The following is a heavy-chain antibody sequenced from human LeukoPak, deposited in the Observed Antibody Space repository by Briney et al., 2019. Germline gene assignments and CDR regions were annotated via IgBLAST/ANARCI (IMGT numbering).Heavy chain of an antibody. Sequence: SETLSLTCAVYGGSFSGYYWSWIRQPPGKGLEWIGEINHSGSTNYNPSLKSRVTISADTSKNQFSLKLNSLTTADTAVYYCTRGAGWLIGYWGQGILVTVSS. CDR1: GGSFSGYY. V-gene: IGHV4-34*01. D-gene: IGHD3-16*01. CDR2: INHSGST. J-gene: IGHJ4*02. CDR3: TRGAGWLIGY.